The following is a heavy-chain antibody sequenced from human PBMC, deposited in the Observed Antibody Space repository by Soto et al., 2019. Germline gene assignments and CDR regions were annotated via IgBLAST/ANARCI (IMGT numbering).Heavy chain of an antibody. Sequence: SETLSLTCAVYGGSFSGYYWSWIRQPPGKGLDWIGEINHSGSTNYNPSLKSRVSISVGTSNNQFSLKLSSVTAADTAVYYCARGRGDGYNQHWYFDLWGRGTLVTVSS. CDR2: INHSGST. V-gene: IGHV4-34*01. J-gene: IGHJ2*01. CDR1: GGSFSGYY. D-gene: IGHD3-10*01. CDR3: ARGRGDGYNQHWYFDL.